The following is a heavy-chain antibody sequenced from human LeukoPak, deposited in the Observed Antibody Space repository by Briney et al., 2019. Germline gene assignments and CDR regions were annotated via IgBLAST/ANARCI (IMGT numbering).Heavy chain of an antibody. CDR1: GYTLTELS. J-gene: IGHJ6*02. CDR2: FDPEDGET. D-gene: IGHD4-17*01. CDR3: ATEHYGDYSPYYYYGMDV. V-gene: IGHV1-24*01. Sequence: ASVEVSCKVSGYTLTELSMHWVRQAPGKGLEWMGGFDPEDGETIYAQKFQGRVTMTEDTSTDTAYMELSSLRSEDTAVYYCATEHYGDYSPYYYYGMDVWGQGTTVTVSS.